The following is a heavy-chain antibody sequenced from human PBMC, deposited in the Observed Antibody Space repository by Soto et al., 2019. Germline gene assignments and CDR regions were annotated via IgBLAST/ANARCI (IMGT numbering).Heavy chain of an antibody. V-gene: IGHV4-4*02. J-gene: IGHJ4*02. Sequence: QVQLQESGPGLVKPSGTLSLTCGVSGGSINSSDWWGWVRQPPGKGLEWIGEIYPTGSTYYNPSLKLRGTRSVDKSKNQFSLKLRSVTAADTAVYYCATGPTIVRCCFYYWGQGTLVTVSS. D-gene: IGHD2-15*01. CDR3: ATGPTIVRCCFYY. CDR2: IYPTGST. CDR1: GGSINSSDW.